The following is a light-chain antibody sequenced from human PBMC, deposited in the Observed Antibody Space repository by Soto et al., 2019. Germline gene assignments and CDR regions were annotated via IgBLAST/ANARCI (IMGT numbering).Light chain of an antibody. J-gene: IGKJ2*02. CDR1: QSVSSY. Sequence: EIVLTQSPATLSLSPGERATLSCRASQSVSSYLAWYQQKPGQAPRLLIYDASNRATGIPARFSGSGSGTDFTLTSSSLEPEDFAVYYWQQRSNWPPRCTFGQGTKLEIK. CDR3: QQRSNWPPRCT. V-gene: IGKV3-11*01. CDR2: DAS.